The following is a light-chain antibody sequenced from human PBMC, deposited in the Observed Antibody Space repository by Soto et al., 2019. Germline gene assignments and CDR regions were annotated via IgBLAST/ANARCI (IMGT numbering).Light chain of an antibody. CDR2: GAS. CDR1: QSVSSSY. V-gene: IGKV3-20*01. CDR3: QQYGSSYT. J-gene: IGKJ2*01. Sequence: EIVLTQSPGTLSLSPGERATLSCRASQSVSSSYLAWYQQKPGQAPRLLIYGASSSATSIPDRFSGSGSGTDFTLTISRLEPEDFAVYYCQQYGSSYTFGQGTKLEIK.